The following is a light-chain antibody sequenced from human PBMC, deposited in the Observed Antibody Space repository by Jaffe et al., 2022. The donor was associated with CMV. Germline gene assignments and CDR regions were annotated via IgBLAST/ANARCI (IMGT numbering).Light chain of an antibody. CDR1: QGISTY. J-gene: IGKJ4*01. V-gene: IGKV1-9*01. CDR2: GAS. Sequence: IQLTQSPSSLSASVGDRVTITCRASQGISTYLAWYQQKPGKAPKLLIYGASTLQSGVPSRFSGSGSGTDFTLTISSLQPEDFGTYYCQQFNSYPPKLSFGGGTKVEIK. CDR3: QQFNSYPPKLS.